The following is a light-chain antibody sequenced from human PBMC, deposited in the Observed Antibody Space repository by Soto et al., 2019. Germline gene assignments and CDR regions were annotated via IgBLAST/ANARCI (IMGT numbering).Light chain of an antibody. V-gene: IGKV3-20*01. J-gene: IGKJ4*01. CDR3: QQYGRSPPLI. CDR2: GAS. CDR1: QSVSSNY. Sequence: EIVLTQSPGTLSLSPGERATLSCSASQSVSSNYLAWYQQKPGQSPRLLIYGASTTATGIPDRISGSGSGTDFTLTISRLETEDFAVYYCQQYGRSPPLIFGGGTKVEIK.